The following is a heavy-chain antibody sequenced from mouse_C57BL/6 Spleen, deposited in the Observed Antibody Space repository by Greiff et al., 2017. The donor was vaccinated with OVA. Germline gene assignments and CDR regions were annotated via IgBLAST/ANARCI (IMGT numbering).Heavy chain of an antibody. V-gene: IGHV1-69*01. CDR1: GYTFTSYW. J-gene: IGHJ1*03. Sequence: VQLQQPGAELVMPGASVKLSCKASGYTFTSYWMHWVKQRPGQGLEWIGEIDPSDSYTNYNQKFKGKSTLTVDKSSSTAYMQLSSLTSEDSAVYYCASNYGSSPGRYFDVWGTGTTVTVSS. CDR2: IDPSDSYT. CDR3: ASNYGSSPGRYFDV. D-gene: IGHD1-1*01.